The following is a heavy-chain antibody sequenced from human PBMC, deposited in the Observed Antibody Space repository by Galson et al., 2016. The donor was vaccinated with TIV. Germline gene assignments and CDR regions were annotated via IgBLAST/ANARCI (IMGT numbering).Heavy chain of an antibody. J-gene: IGHJ6*02. CDR3: AKAQEPNYSNALYGMDV. D-gene: IGHD4-11*01. CDR1: GFSFRRYD. CDR2: IAYDGSVK. Sequence: SLRLSCATSGFSFRRYDMYWVRQAPGKGLDWVALIAYDGSVKYYADSVRGRFTISRDNSKNTLFLQMNSLRLEDSAVYYGAKAQEPNYSNALYGMDVSGQGTTVTVSS. V-gene: IGHV3-30*02.